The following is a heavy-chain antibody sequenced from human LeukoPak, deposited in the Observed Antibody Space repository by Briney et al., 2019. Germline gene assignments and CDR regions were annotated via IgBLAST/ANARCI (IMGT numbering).Heavy chain of an antibody. CDR2: ISAYNNNT. CDR1: GYTFTSYG. D-gene: IGHD3-22*01. Sequence: ASVKVSCKASGYTFTSYGISWVRQAPGQGLEWMGWISAYNNNTIYAQNLQGRLTMTTDTSTSTAYLELRSLRSDDTAMYYCAREGHDTSGYYYPNWFDPWGQGTLVAVSS. CDR3: AREGHDTSGYYYPNWFDP. J-gene: IGHJ5*02. V-gene: IGHV1-18*01.